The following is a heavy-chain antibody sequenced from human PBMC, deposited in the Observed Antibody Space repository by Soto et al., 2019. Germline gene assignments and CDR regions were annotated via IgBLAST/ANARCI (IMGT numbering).Heavy chain of an antibody. D-gene: IGHD4-4*01. CDR2: ISSSGSII. CDR3: ALAGYDSNYYAVTPLSAGHF. CDR1: GFTFSDYY. J-gene: IGHJ4*02. V-gene: IGHV3-11*01. Sequence: QVQLVVSGGGLVKPGGSLRLSCAASGFTFSDYYISWIRQAPGKGLEWVSYISSSGSIIYYADSVKGPFTISRDNAKNLLYLQMISLRAEDTAVYYCALAGYDSNYYAVTPLSAGHFWGQGTLVTVSS.